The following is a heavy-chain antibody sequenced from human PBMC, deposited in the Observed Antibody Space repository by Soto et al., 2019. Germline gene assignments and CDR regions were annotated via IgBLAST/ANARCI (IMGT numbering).Heavy chain of an antibody. CDR1: AFSFSSYW. CDR3: ARIGWGYDYVWGRYFDY. Sequence: EVHLVESGGGLVQPGGSLRLSCAASAFSFSSYWMSWVRQAPGKGLEWVANIKQDGTEKYYVDSVKGRFTISRDNAKNSVYLQMTSLRAEDTAVYYCARIGWGYDYVWGRYFDYWGQGTLVTVSS. D-gene: IGHD3-16*01. J-gene: IGHJ4*02. CDR2: IKQDGTEK. V-gene: IGHV3-7*01.